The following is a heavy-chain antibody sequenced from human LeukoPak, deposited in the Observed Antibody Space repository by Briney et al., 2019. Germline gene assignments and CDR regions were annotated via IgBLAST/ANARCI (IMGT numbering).Heavy chain of an antibody. J-gene: IGHJ3*02. D-gene: IGHD2-2*01. Sequence: GGSLRLSCAASGFTFTSHSMNWVRQAPGKGLEWVSSIGSRSTSIYYADSVKGRFTISRDNAKKSLYLQMNSLRAEDTAVYYCARETSESFDIWGQGTMVTVSS. CDR1: GFTFTSHS. V-gene: IGHV3-21*01. CDR2: IGSRSTSI. CDR3: ARETSESFDI.